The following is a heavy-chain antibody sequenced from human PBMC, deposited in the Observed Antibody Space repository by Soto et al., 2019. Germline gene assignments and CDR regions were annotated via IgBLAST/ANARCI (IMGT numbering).Heavy chain of an antibody. CDR2: IKKDGTEK. J-gene: IGHJ4*02. V-gene: IGHV3-7*01. CDR1: GFTFSNYW. Sequence: EVQLVESGGGLVQPGGSLRLSCAASGFTFSNYWMSWVRQAPGKGLEWVANIKKDGTEKNYVDSVRGRFTISRDNAKNSLDLQMHSLTAEDTAVYYCASVAIWGQGTLVTVSS. D-gene: IGHD5-12*01. CDR3: ASVAI.